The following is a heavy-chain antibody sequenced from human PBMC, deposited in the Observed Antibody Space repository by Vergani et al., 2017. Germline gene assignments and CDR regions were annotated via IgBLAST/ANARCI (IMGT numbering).Heavy chain of an antibody. D-gene: IGHD3-16*02. CDR1: GFTFSSYG. CDR3: ARDAPTYDYVWGSYRFLFDY. CDR2: IRYDGSNK. J-gene: IGHJ4*02. Sequence: VQLLESGGGLVQPGGSLRLSCAASGFTFSSYGMHWVRQAPGKGLEWVAFIRYDGSNKYYADSVKGRFTISRDNSKNTLYLQMNSLRAEDTAVYYCARDAPTYDYVWGSYRFLFDYWGQGTLVTVSS. V-gene: IGHV3-30*02.